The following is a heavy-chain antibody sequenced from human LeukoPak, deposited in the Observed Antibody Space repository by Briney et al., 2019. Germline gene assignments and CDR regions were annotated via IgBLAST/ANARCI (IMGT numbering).Heavy chain of an antibody. D-gene: IGHD3-22*01. V-gene: IGHV3-21*04. CDR1: GFILSNYA. Sequence: PGGSRRLSCAASGFILSNYAMNWVRQAPGKGLDWVSSITSSSAYVYYADSVKGRFTISRDNAKNSLYLQMNSLRAEDTAVYYCATDVGYYDKPWGQGTLVTVSS. CDR2: ITSSSAYV. J-gene: IGHJ5*02. CDR3: ATDVGYYDKP.